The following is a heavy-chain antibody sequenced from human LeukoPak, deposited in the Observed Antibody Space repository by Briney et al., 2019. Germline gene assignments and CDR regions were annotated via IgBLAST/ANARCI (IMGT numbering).Heavy chain of an antibody. CDR2: ISSSGSTI. Sequence: GGSLRLSCAASGFTFSSYEMNWVRQAPGKGLEWVSYISSSGSTIYYADSVKGRFTISRDNAKNSLYLQMNSLRAEDTAVYYCARDDRSYYCYGMDVWGQGTTVTVSS. D-gene: IGHD3-22*01. V-gene: IGHV3-48*03. CDR3: ARDDRSYYCYGMDV. CDR1: GFTFSSYE. J-gene: IGHJ6*02.